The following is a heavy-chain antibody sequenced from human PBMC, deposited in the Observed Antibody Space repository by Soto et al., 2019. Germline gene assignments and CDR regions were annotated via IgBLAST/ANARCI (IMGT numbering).Heavy chain of an antibody. CDR3: ATESQRSYYDSSGSNY. CDR2: FDPEDGET. V-gene: IGHV1-24*01. J-gene: IGHJ4*02. Sequence: ASVKVSCKVSGYTLTELSMHWVLQAPGKGLEWMGGFDPEDGETIYAQKFQGRVTMTEDTSTDTAYMELSSLRSEDTAVYYCATESQRSYYDSSGSNYWGQGTLVTVSS. CDR1: GYTLTELS. D-gene: IGHD3-22*01.